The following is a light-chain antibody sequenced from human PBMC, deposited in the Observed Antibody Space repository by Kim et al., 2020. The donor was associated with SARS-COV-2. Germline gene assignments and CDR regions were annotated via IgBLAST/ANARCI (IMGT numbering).Light chain of an antibody. J-gene: IGKJ1*01. CDR2: GPC. V-gene: IGKV3-20*01. CDR3: QQYGTPPQT. CDR1: QSVREAS. Sequence: SPGETATLSWRASQSVREASVAWHQQKTGQPTRLLIYGPCHRAPGTPDRCSGSGAGTDFTLTISRLEPEEFAVYYCQQYGTPPQTFGQGTKVEIK.